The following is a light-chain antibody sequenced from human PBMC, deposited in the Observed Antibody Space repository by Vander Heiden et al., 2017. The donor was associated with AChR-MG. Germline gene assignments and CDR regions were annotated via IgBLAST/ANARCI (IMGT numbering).Light chain of an antibody. Sequence: DIQMTQSPSSLSASVGDRVTITCRASQSITSYLNWYQQKPGKAPKLLIYAASSLQSGVPSRFSGSGSGTDFTLTISSLQPEEFATYYCQQSYSTLGTFGPGTKADIK. CDR1: QSITSY. CDR2: AAS. V-gene: IGKV1-39*01. CDR3: QQSYSTLGT. J-gene: IGKJ3*01.